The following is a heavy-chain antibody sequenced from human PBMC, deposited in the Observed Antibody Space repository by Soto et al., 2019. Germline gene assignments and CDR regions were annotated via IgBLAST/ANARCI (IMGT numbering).Heavy chain of an antibody. CDR2: IRSRLYGGAV. CDR1: GFNFEDCT. D-gene: IGHD3-3*01. J-gene: IGHJ6*02. CDR3: ARDQYDFWSSYGPYYYGMAV. V-gene: IGHV3-49*03. Sequence: EVQVVQSGGGLVQPGRSLRLSCTVSGFNFEDCTLNWFRQAPGKGLEWVGFIRSRLYGGAVGYAASVKGRFTISRDNSKTTLYLQMSSLRAEDTAVYYCARDQYDFWSSYGPYYYGMAVWGQGTTVTVSS.